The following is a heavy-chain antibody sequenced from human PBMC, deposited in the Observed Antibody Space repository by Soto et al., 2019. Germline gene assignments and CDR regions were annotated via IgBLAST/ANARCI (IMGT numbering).Heavy chain of an antibody. J-gene: IGHJ4*02. V-gene: IGHV3-66*01. D-gene: IGHD3-16*01. CDR3: ARDPWAADY. Sequence: EVQLVDSGGGLVQPGGSLRLSCAASGFTVSTKYMSWVRQAPGKGLEWVSVIYSGGSTFYADSLRGRFTISRDNSKNTVNLQMNSLRAEDTAVYYCARDPWAADYWGQGTLVTVSS. CDR2: IYSGGST. CDR1: GFTVSTKY.